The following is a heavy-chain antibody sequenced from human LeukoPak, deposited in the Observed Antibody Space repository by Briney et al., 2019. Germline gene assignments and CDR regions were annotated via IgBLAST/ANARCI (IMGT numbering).Heavy chain of an antibody. D-gene: IGHD3-10*01. J-gene: IGHJ4*02. CDR3: AKLSPTDTSGDY. CDR2: IRYDGSNK. Sequence: GGSLRLSCAASGFMFSSYGMHWVRQAPGKGLEWVAFIRYDGSNKYSGDSVRGRFTISSDNSKNTLYLQMNSLRAEDTAVYYCAKLSPTDTSGDYWGQGTLVTVSS. V-gene: IGHV3-30*02. CDR1: GFMFSSYG.